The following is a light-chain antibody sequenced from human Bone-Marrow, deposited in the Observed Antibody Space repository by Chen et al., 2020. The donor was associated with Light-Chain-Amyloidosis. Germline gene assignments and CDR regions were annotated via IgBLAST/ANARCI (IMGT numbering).Light chain of an antibody. CDR3: QQYNSDTYSGT. J-gene: IGKJ1*01. Sequence: DIQMTQSPSTLSASVGDTVTITCRASQSISTWLAWYQQKPGKAPQLLIYDASTLQSGVPSRFRGSRYGTEFTLTISSLQPDDFATYYCQQYNSDTYSGTFGQGTKVEI. CDR1: QSISTW. V-gene: IGKV1-5*01. CDR2: DAS.